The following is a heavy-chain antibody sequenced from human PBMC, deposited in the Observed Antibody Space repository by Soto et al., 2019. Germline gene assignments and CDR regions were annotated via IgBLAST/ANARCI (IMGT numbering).Heavy chain of an antibody. D-gene: IGHD2-2*01. J-gene: IGHJ4*02. V-gene: IGHV3-30-3*01. CDR3: ARGFGVVVPAARQLDY. CDR1: GFTFSSYA. CDR2: ISYDGSNK. Sequence: VQLVESGGGVVQPGRSLRLSCAASGFTFSSYAMHWVRQAPGKGLEWVAVISYDGSNKYYADSVKGRFTISRDNSKNTLYLQMNSLRAEDTAVYYCARGFGVVVPAARQLDYWGQGTLVTVSS.